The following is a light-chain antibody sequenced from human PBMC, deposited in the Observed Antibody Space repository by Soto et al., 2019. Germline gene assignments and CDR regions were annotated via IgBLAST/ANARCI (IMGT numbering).Light chain of an antibody. CDR1: SSDVGDYNY. CDR3: NSYTSKSTGV. CDR2: GVS. Sequence: QSALTQPASVSGSPGQSITISCTGTSSDVGDYNYVSWYQQHPGKAPKLIIYGVSNRPSGISNRFSGSKSGNTASLTISGLQAEDEADYYCNSYTSKSTGVFGTGTKVTVL. V-gene: IGLV2-14*01. J-gene: IGLJ1*01.